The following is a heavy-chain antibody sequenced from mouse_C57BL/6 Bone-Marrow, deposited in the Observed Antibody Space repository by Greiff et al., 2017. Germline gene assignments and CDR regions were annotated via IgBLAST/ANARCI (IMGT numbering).Heavy chain of an antibody. CDR3: AGQGRGYAMDY. J-gene: IGHJ4*01. CDR1: GFTFSSYC. CDR2: ISRGGSYT. Sequence: EVKLMESGGDLVKPGGSLKLSCAASGFTFSSYCMSWVRQTPDKRLEWVATISRGGSYTHYPDSLKGRFTISRDNAKNTLYLQMSSLTSEDTAMYYCAGQGRGYAMDYWGQGTSVTVSS. V-gene: IGHV5-6*01.